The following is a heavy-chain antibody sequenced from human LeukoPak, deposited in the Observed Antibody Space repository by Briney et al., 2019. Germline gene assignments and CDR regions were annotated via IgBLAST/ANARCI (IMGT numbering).Heavy chain of an antibody. V-gene: IGHV3-43D*03. CDR2: INWDGGGT. CDR3: AKERAGYGAGIDD. CDR1: GFSFDDYV. D-gene: IGHD1-1*01. Sequence: GGSLRLSCAASGFSFDDYVMYWVRRAPGKGLEWVSLINWDGGGTYYADSVKGRFTISRDNSKNSLHLQMNSLRLEDTALYYCAKERAGYGAGIDDWGQGTLVTVSS. J-gene: IGHJ4*02.